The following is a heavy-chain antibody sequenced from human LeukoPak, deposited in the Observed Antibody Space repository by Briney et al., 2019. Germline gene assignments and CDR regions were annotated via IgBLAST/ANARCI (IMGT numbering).Heavy chain of an antibody. CDR3: ARRIMARGAFDI. V-gene: IGHV4-34*01. J-gene: IGHJ3*02. Sequence: PGGSLRLSCAASGFTFSSYSMNWVRQAPGKGLEWIGEINHSGSTNYNPSLKSRVTISVDTSKNQFSLKLSSVTAADTAVYYCARRIMARGAFDIWGQGTMVTVSS. CDR2: INHSGST. CDR1: GFTFSSYS. D-gene: IGHD3-10*01.